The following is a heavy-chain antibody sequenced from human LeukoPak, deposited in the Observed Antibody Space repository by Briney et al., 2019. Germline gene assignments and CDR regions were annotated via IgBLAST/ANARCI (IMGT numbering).Heavy chain of an antibody. CDR1: GDSVSSNSAA. V-gene: IGHV6-1*01. J-gene: IGHJ4*02. CDR3: ARDQYSSGWTTIDY. Sequence: PSQTLSLTCAISGDSVSSNSAAWNWIRQSPSRGLEWLGRTYYRSKWYNDYAVSVKSRITINPDTSKNQFSLQLNSVTPEDTAVYYRARDQYSSGWTTIDYWGQGTLVTVSS. CDR2: TYYRSKWYN. D-gene: IGHD6-19*01.